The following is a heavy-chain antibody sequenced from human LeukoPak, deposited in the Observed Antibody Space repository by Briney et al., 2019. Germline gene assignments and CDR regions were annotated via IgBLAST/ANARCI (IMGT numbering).Heavy chain of an antibody. D-gene: IGHD3-22*01. J-gene: IGHJ3*02. CDR3: ARSGTTYYYDSSTRI. CDR1: GFSFSSYS. V-gene: IGHV3-48*04. CDR2: ISSTSAGI. Sequence: GGSLRLSCAASGFSFSSYSMNWVRQAPGKRLEWVSYISSTSAGIYYADSVEGRFTVSRDNAKNSLYLQMSSLRAEDTAMYYCARSGTTYYYDSSTRIWGQGTMVTVSS.